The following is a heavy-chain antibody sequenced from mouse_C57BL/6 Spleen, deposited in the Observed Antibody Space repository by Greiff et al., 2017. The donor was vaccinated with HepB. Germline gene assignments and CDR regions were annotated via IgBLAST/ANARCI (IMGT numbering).Heavy chain of an antibody. Sequence: EVQLQQSGAELVRPGASVKLSCTASGFNIKDDYMHWVKQRPEQGLEWIGWIDPENGDTEYASKFQGKATITADTSSNTAYLQLSSLTSEDTAVYYCFSDFAMDYWGQGTSVTVSS. CDR1: GFNIKDDY. CDR2: IDPENGDT. CDR3: FSDFAMDY. J-gene: IGHJ4*01. V-gene: IGHV14-4*01. D-gene: IGHD6-2*01.